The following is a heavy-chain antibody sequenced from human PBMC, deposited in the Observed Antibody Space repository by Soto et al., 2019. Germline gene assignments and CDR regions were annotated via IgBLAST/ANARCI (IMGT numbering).Heavy chain of an antibody. J-gene: IGHJ6*02. Sequence: GGSLRLSCAASGFPFSNAWMNWVRQAPGKGLEWVGRIKSKTDGGTTDYAAPVKGRFTISRDDSKNTLYLQMNSLKTEDTAVYYCTTAYHYDFWSGYYGYYYYYGMDVWGQGTTVTVSS. CDR3: TTAYHYDFWSGYYGYYYYYGMDV. CDR2: IKSKTDGGTT. D-gene: IGHD3-3*01. CDR1: GFPFSNAW. V-gene: IGHV3-15*07.